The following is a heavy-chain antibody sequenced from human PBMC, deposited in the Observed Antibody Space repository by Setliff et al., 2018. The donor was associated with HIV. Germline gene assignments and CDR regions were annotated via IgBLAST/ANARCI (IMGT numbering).Heavy chain of an antibody. J-gene: IGHJ6*02. Sequence: GGSLRLSCAASGFTVSSNYMSWVRQAPGKGLEWVSVIYSGGSTYYADSVKGRFTISRDNSKNTLYLQMNSLRAEDTAVYYCARDTAMVPYYYYGMDVWGQGTTVTV. CDR2: IYSGGST. V-gene: IGHV3-66*01. CDR3: ARDTAMVPYYYYGMDV. CDR1: GFTVSSNY. D-gene: IGHD5-18*01.